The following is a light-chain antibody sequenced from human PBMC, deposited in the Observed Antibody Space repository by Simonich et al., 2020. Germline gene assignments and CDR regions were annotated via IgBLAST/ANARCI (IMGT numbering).Light chain of an antibody. V-gene: IGLV2-14*01. CDR3: SSYTSSSPWV. Sequence: QSALTQPASVSGSPGQSITISCTGTGRDVGGYTYVSWYQQHPGKAPKLMIYDVSKRPSGVSNRVSGSKSGNTASLTISGLQAEDEADYYCSSYTSSSPWVFGGGTKLTVL. CDR2: DVS. J-gene: IGLJ3*02. CDR1: GRDVGGYTY.